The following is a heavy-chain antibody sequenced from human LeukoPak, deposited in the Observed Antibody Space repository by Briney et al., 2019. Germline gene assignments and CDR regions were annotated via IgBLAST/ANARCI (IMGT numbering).Heavy chain of an antibody. CDR1: GFTFSSYA. V-gene: IGHV3-30-3*01. CDR2: ISYDGSNK. D-gene: IGHD3-3*01. J-gene: IGHJ4*02. CDR3: AKGAELRFLEWLFLFDY. Sequence: GGSLRLSCAASGFTFSSYAMHWVRQAPGKGLELVAVISYDGSNKYYADSVKGRFTISRDNSKNTLYLQMNSLRAEDTAVYYCAKGAELRFLEWLFLFDYWGQGTLVTVSS.